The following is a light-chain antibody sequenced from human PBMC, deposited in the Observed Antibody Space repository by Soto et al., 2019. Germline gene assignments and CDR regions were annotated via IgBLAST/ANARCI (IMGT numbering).Light chain of an antibody. CDR2: GAS. J-gene: IGKJ4*01. CDR1: QNVRNNF. V-gene: IGKV3-20*01. CDR3: RQFCDSPALT. Sequence: EIVLTQSPGTLSLSPGDRVTLSCRASQNVRNNFLAWFQQKSGQRPRLLIFGASTRATGIPDRFCGSGASADYTITISRMEPEDFAVFYCRQFCDSPALTFGGGTRVEIK.